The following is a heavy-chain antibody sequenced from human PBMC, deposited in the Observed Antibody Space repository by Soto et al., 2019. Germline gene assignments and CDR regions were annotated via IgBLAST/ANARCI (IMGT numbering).Heavy chain of an antibody. J-gene: IGHJ4*02. Sequence: VHLVQSGAEVKKPGASVKVSCKGSGYAFTTYGITWVRQAPGQGLEWMGSISAHNGNTNYAQKLQGRVTVTRDTSTSTAYMELRSLRSDDTAVYYCARGRYGDYWGQGALVTVSS. D-gene: IGHD1-1*01. CDR2: ISAHNGNT. V-gene: IGHV1-18*01. CDR1: GYAFTTYG. CDR3: ARGRYGDY.